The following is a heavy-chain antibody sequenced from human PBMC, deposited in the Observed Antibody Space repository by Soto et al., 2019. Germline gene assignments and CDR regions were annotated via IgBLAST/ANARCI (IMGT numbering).Heavy chain of an antibody. CDR3: ARAFITTNNPPINDY. V-gene: IGHV3-53*01. D-gene: IGHD5-12*01. Sequence: GGSLRLSCAASGFTVSSNYMSWVRQAPGKGLEWVSVIYSGGSTYYADSVKGRFTISRDNSKNTLYLQMNSLRAEDTAVYYCARAFITTNNPPINDYWGQGTLVTVSS. CDR1: GFTVSSNY. J-gene: IGHJ4*02. CDR2: IYSGGST.